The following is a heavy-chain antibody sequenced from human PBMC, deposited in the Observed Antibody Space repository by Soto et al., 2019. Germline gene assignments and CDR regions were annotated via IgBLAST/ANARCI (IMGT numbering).Heavy chain of an antibody. CDR3: AREGRTGTTPLY. Sequence: PGGSLRLSCAASGFTFSIYWMSWFRQAPGKGLEWVANIKQDGSEKYYVDSVKGRFTISRDNAKNSLYLQMNSLRAEDTAVYYCAREGRTGTTPLYWGQGTLVTVSS. J-gene: IGHJ4*02. D-gene: IGHD1-7*01. CDR2: IKQDGSEK. CDR1: GFTFSIYW. V-gene: IGHV3-7*01.